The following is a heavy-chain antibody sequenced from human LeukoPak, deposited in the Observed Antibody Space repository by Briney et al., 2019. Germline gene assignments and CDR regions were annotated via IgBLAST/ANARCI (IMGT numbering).Heavy chain of an antibody. CDR2: INHSGST. CDR3: ARGRGIYGGNPFFGY. Sequence: SETLSLACAVYGGSFSGYYWSWIRQPPGKGLEWIGGINHSGSTNYNPSLKSRVTISVDTSKNQFSLKLSSVTAADTAVYYCARGRGIYGGNPFFGYWGQGTLVTVSS. D-gene: IGHD4-23*01. J-gene: IGHJ4*02. CDR1: GGSFSGYY. V-gene: IGHV4-34*01.